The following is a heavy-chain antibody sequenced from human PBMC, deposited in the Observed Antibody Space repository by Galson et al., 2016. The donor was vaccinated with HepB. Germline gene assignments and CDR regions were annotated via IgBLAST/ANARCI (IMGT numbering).Heavy chain of an antibody. CDR1: GFTFSSYA. J-gene: IGHJ6*02. Sequence: SLRLSCAASGFTFSSYAVHWVRQAPGKGLEWVAVISYDGSDKYYADSVKGRFTISRDNSKNTLYLQMNSLKPEDTAVYYCARASLPTDFVDFGMDVWGQGTTVTVSS. CDR3: ARASLPTDFVDFGMDV. D-gene: IGHD3-3*01. V-gene: IGHV3-30*04. CDR2: ISYDGSDK.